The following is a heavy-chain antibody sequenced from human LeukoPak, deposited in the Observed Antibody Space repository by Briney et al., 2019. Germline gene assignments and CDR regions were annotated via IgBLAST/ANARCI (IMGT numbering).Heavy chain of an antibody. V-gene: IGHV3-23*01. CDR3: AEEGRPNSGGGYYDY. D-gene: IGHD3-22*01. CDR1: GFTFSSYA. J-gene: IGHJ4*02. Sequence: GGSLRLSCAASGFTFSSYAMNWVRQAPGKGLEWVSTVSESGRRTYYADSVKGRFTMSRDDSKNTLYLQMNSLRAEDTAIYYCAEEGRPNSGGGYYDYWGQGTRVTVSS. CDR2: VSESGRRT.